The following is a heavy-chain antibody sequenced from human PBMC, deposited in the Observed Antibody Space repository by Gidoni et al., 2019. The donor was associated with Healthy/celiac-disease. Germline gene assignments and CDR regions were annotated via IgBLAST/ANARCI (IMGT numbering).Heavy chain of an antibody. Sequence: QLQLQESGSGLVKPSQTLSLTCAFSGGSISSGGYSWSWIRQPPGKGLEWIGYIYHSGSTYYNPSLKSRVTISVDRSKNQFSLKLSSVTAADTAVYYCARGYSGYDFRFDPWGQGTLVTVSS. CDR3: ARGYSGYDFRFDP. CDR1: GGSISSGGYS. J-gene: IGHJ5*02. V-gene: IGHV4-30-2*01. CDR2: IYHSGST. D-gene: IGHD5-12*01.